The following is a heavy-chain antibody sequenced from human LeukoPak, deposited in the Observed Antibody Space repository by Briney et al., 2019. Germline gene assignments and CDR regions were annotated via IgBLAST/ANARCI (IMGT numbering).Heavy chain of an antibody. CDR3: ARLNLGYGYFLEATKRDY. D-gene: IGHD5-18*01. J-gene: IGHJ4*02. CDR1: GFTFSKYP. CDR2: ISYDVGSNT. V-gene: IGHV3-30-3*01. Sequence: GGSLRLSCAASGFTFSKYPMHWVRQAPGKGLEWGAVISYDVGSNTYYADSVKGRFTISRDNSKNTLYLQMNGLRAEDTAVYCCARLNLGYGYFLEATKRDYWGQGTLVTVSS.